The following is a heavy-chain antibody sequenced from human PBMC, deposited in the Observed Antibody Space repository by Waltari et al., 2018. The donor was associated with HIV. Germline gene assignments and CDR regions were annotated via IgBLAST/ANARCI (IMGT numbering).Heavy chain of an antibody. V-gene: IGHV5-51*03. Sequence: EVQLVQSGAEVKKPGESLKISCQGSGYSFTSYWIGVVRPMPGKGLEWMGLIYPGDSDTRYSPSFQGQVTISADKSISTAYLQWSSLKASDTAMYYCAMSREGDRAGYGMDVWGQGTTVTVSS. CDR1: GYSFTSYW. J-gene: IGHJ6*02. CDR2: IYPGDSDT. CDR3: AMSREGDRAGYGMDV. D-gene: IGHD2-21*02.